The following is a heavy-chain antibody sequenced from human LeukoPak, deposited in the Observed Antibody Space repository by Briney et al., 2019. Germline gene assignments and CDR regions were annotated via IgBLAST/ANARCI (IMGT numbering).Heavy chain of an antibody. CDR1: GFSFSSFA. CDR2: ISTNGGST. D-gene: IGHD6-19*01. CDR3: VTSNSSGWYPDDY. Sequence: GGSLRLSCSASGFSFSSFAMHWVRQAPGKGLEYVSAISTNGGSTYYADSVKGRFSISRDNSKNTLYLQMSTLRTEDTAVYYCVTSNSSGWYPDDYWGQGTLVTVSS. J-gene: IGHJ4*02. V-gene: IGHV3-64D*09.